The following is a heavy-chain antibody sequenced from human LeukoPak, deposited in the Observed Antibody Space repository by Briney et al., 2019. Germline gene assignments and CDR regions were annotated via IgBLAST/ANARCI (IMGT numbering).Heavy chain of an antibody. V-gene: IGHV3-23*01. D-gene: IGHD3-10*01. CDR2: ISGSGGST. CDR1: GFTFSSYA. CDR3: TTDRYYGSGSMAFDY. Sequence: GGSLRLSCAASGFTFSSYAMSWVRQAPGKGLEWVSAISGSGGSTYYADSVKGRFTISRDNSKNTLYLQMNSLKTEDTAVYYCTTDRYYGSGSMAFDYWGQGTLVTVSS. J-gene: IGHJ4*02.